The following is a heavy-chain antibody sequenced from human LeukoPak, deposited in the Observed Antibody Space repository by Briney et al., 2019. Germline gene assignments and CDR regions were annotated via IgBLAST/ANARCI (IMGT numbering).Heavy chain of an antibody. CDR3: VRGTRISHYGLYY. J-gene: IGHJ4*02. CDR2: INHSGST. Sequence: SETLSLTCAVYGGSFSGYYWSWIRQPPGKGLGWIGEINHSGSTNYNPSLKSRVTISVDTSKNQFSLKLSSVTAADTAVYYCVRGTRISHYGLYYWGQGTLVTVSS. V-gene: IGHV4-34*01. D-gene: IGHD4-17*01. CDR1: GGSFSGYY.